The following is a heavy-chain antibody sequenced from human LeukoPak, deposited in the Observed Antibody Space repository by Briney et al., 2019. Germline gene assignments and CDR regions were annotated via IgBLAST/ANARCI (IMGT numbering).Heavy chain of an antibody. CDR3: ARESIIRFLEWLPNRDAFDI. CDR2: ISSSSYI. CDR1: GFTFSSYA. V-gene: IGHV3-21*01. J-gene: IGHJ3*02. Sequence: PGRSLRLSCAASGFTFSSYAMNWVRQAPGKGLEWVSSISSSSYIYYADSVKGRFTISRDNAKNSLYLQMNSLRAEDTAVYYCARESIIRFLEWLPNRDAFDIWGQGTMVTVSS. D-gene: IGHD3-3*01.